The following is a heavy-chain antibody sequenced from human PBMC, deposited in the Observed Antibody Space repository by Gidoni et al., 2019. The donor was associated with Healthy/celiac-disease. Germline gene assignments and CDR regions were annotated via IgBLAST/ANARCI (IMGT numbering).Heavy chain of an antibody. CDR1: GFPFSSYA. Sequence: QVQLVESGGGVVQPGRSLRLSCAASGFPFSSYAMHWVRQAPGKGLEWVAVISYDGSNKYYADSVKGRFTISRDNSKNTLYLQMNSLRAEDTAVYYCARVKVATIVPTYYFDYWGQGTLVTVSS. J-gene: IGHJ4*02. CDR3: ARVKVATIVPTYYFDY. CDR2: ISYDGSNK. D-gene: IGHD5-12*01. V-gene: IGHV3-30*04.